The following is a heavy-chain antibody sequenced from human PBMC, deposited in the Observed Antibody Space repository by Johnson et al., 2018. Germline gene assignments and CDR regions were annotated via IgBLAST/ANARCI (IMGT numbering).Heavy chain of an antibody. CDR1: GFTFSSYG. Sequence: VQLVETGGGVVQPGRSLRLSCAASGFTFSSYGMHWVRQVPGKGLEWVAVISYDGSNKYYADSVRGRFTISRDNSKNTLYLQMNSLRAEDTAVYYCAQTAASYSEYFQHWGQGTLVTVSS. CDR2: ISYDGSNK. J-gene: IGHJ1*01. CDR3: AQTAASYSEYFQH. D-gene: IGHD2-15*01. V-gene: IGHV3-30*03.